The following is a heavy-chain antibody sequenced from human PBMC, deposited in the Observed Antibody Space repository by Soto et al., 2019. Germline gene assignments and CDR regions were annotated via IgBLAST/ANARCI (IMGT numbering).Heavy chain of an antibody. Sequence: QPGGSLGLSCAASGFSFSRYGMHWVRQAPGKGLEWVALIWYDGSDKYYADSVKGRFTISRDNSKSTLYLQMNSLRAEDTAVYYCARDFADYSNHWSYFDNWGQEALLTISS. J-gene: IGHJ4*02. CDR2: IWYDGSDK. V-gene: IGHV3-33*01. CDR1: GFSFSRYG. CDR3: ARDFADYSNHWSYFDN. D-gene: IGHD4-4*01.